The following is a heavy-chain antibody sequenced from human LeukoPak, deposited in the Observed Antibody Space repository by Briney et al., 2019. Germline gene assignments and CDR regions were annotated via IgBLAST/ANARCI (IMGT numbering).Heavy chain of an antibody. D-gene: IGHD2-21*01. J-gene: IGHJ4*02. CDR2: IYENGGTT. CDR3: AKEGAIVGKTWFDY. V-gene: IGHV3-23*01. Sequence: GGSLRLSCVGSGFTFRSHAMSWVRQAPEKGLEFVSGIYENGGTTYYADSVKGRFSISRDNSKNTLYLQMDSLRGEDTAVYYCAKEGAIVGKTWFDYWGQGTLVTVSS. CDR1: GFTFRSHA.